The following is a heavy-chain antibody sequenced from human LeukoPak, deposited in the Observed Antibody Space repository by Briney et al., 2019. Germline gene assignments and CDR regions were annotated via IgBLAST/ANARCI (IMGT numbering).Heavy chain of an antibody. CDR3: ARLGAGPTYYDFWSGYSSFYFDY. CDR1: GGSTSSSNYY. J-gene: IGHJ4*02. D-gene: IGHD3-3*01. V-gene: IGHV4-39*01. Sequence: PSETLSLTCTVSGGSTSSSNYYWGWIRQPPGKGLEWIGGIHYSGNTYYNPSLKSRVTISVDTSKNQFSLKLSSVTAADTAVYYCARLGAGPTYYDFWSGYSSFYFDYWGQGTLVTVSS. CDR2: IHYSGNT.